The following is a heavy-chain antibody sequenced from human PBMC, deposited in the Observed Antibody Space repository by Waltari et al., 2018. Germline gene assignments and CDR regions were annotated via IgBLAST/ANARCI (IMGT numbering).Heavy chain of an antibody. D-gene: IGHD5-18*01. J-gene: IGHJ4*02. CDR3: GRDRGVDTVWF. Sequence: QVQLVQSGTEVKKPGASVKVTCKASGYTFTDYGISWVRQAPGQGLEWMGWSRPHNGNTKYPQKCQGRVTMTTDTSTRTAYMELRSLRSDDTAVYYCGRDRGVDTVWFWGQGTLVTVSS. CDR1: GYTFTDYG. V-gene: IGHV1-18*01. CDR2: SRPHNGNT.